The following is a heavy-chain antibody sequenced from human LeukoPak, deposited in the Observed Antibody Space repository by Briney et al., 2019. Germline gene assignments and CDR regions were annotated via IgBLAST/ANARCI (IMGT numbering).Heavy chain of an antibody. J-gene: IGHJ3*02. D-gene: IGHD3-22*01. Sequence: PSETLSLTCTVSGGSISSYYWSWIRQPAGKGLEWIGRIYTSGSTNYNPSLKSRVTMSVDTSKNQFSLKLSSVTAADTAVYYCASELDYYDSSGYYISRRDIWGQGTMVTVSS. CDR2: IYTSGST. V-gene: IGHV4-4*07. CDR3: ASELDYYDSSGYYISRRDI. CDR1: GGSISSYY.